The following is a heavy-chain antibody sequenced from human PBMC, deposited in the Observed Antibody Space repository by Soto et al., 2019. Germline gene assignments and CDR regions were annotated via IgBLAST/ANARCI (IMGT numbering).Heavy chain of an antibody. CDR1: GFTFSGSS. D-gene: IGHD2-2*01. CDR2: ILTKADNYAT. J-gene: IGHJ4*02. Sequence: EVQLVESGGGLVQPGGSLKLSCAASGFTFSGSSVHWVRQASGKGLEWVGHILTKADNYATASAASVEGRFTISREDSKNTAYLQMNSLKTEDTAVYYCSSGSRYVAPTYWGQGALVTVSS. V-gene: IGHV3-73*02. CDR3: SSGSRYVAPTY.